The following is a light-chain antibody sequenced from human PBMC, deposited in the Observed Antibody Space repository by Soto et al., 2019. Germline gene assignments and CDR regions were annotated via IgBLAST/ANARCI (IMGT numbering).Light chain of an antibody. Sequence: QSALTQPASVSGSPGQSITISCTGTSSDIGAYNHVSWYQQYPGKAPTLMIYEVTNRPSGVSSRFSGSRSGNTASLTISGLQAEDEGDYYCSSYTTSDTWVFGGGTKVTVL. CDR2: EVT. V-gene: IGLV2-14*01. CDR3: SSYTTSDTWV. CDR1: SSDIGAYNH. J-gene: IGLJ3*02.